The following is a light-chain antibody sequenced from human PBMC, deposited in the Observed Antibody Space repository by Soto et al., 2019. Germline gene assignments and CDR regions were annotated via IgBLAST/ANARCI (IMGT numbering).Light chain of an antibody. CDR2: GAS. CDR3: QEYNSNFPWT. CDR1: QSISNW. J-gene: IGKJ1*01. Sequence: DIQMTQSPSTLSACVGDIVTIISGASQSISNWVAWYQQKPGKAPKLLIFGASYLDSGVPSRFSGSGSGTEFTLTVSSLQPDDFAIYYCQEYNSNFPWTFGQGTKVDIK. V-gene: IGKV1-5*02.